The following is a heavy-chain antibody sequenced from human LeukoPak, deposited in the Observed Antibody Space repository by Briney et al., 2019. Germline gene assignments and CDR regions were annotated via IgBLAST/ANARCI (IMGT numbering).Heavy chain of an antibody. D-gene: IGHD3-10*01. CDR2: IYYSGST. CDR3: ARAVYGSGSYKYYFDY. CDR1: GGSISSYY. J-gene: IGHJ4*02. Sequence: SETLSLTCTVSGGSISSYYWSWIRQPPGKGLEWIGYIYYSGSTNYNPSLKGRVTISVDTSKNQFSLKLSSVTAADTAVYYCARAVYGSGSYKYYFDYWGQGTLVTVSS. V-gene: IGHV4-59*01.